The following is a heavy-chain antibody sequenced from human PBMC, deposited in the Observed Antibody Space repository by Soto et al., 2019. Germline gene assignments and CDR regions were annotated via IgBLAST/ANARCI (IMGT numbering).Heavy chain of an antibody. V-gene: IGHV3-23*01. D-gene: IGHD3-3*01. CDR2: ISGSGGST. J-gene: IGHJ4*02. Sequence: GGSLRLSCAASGFTFSSYAMSWVRQAPGKGLEWVSAISGSGGSTYYADSVKGRFTISRDNSKNTLYLQMNSLRAEDTAVYYCAKGPRDFWSGYYTPIDCWGQGALVPVSS. CDR3: AKGPRDFWSGYYTPIDC. CDR1: GFTFSSYA.